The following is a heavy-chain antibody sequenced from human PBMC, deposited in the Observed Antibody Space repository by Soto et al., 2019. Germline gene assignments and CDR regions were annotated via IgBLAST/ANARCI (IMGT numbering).Heavy chain of an antibody. D-gene: IGHD2-21*02. J-gene: IGHJ3*02. Sequence: GGSLRLSCAASGFTFSSYDMHWVRQAPGQGLQWVANINVAGHTYYPVSVKGRFTISRENAKNSFYLHINSLRAEDTAVYYCTRTADFTSAFDIWGQGTVVTVS. CDR1: GFTFSSYD. V-gene: IGHV3-13*01. CDR2: INVAGHT. CDR3: TRTADFTSAFDI.